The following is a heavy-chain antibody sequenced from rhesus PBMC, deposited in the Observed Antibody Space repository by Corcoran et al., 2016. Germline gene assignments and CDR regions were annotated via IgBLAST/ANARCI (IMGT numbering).Heavy chain of an antibody. D-gene: IGHD4-29*01. CDR1: GGSISDSY. CDR2: IYGSGSST. J-gene: IGHJ4*01. CDR3: ASGGVAAPFDY. Sequence: QVQLQESGPGVVKPSETLSLTCAVSGGSISDSYRWSWIRQPPGKGLEWIGYIYGSGSSTNYNPSLKSRVTLSVDTSKNQLSLKLSSVTAADTAVYYCASGGVAAPFDYWGQGVLVTVSS. V-gene: IGHV4S11*01.